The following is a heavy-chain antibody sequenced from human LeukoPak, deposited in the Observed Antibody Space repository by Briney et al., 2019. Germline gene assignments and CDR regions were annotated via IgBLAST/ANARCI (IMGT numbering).Heavy chain of an antibody. CDR1: GFTFSSYE. J-gene: IGHJ4*02. V-gene: IGHV3-48*03. D-gene: IGHD3-3*01. Sequence: TGGSLRLSCAASGFTFSSYEMNWVRQAPGKGLEWVSYISSGGETIYYADSVKGRFTISRDNAKNSLYLRMNSLRAEDTAVYYCARQARSLETRIPYFDYWGQGTLVTVSS. CDR3: ARQARSLETRIPYFDY. CDR2: ISSGGETI.